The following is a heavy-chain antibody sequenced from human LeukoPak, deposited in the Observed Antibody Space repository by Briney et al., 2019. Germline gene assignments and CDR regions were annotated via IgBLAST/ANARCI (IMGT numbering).Heavy chain of an antibody. V-gene: IGHV3-21*01. CDR3: ARAHYYDSSGLDF. CDR2: ISSSSSYI. Sequence: GGSLRLSCAASGFTFSSYSMNWVRQAPGKGLEWVSSISSSSSYIYYADSVKGRFTISRDNAENSLYLQMNSLRAEDTAVYYCARAHYYDSSGLDFWGQGTLVTVSS. D-gene: IGHD3-22*01. J-gene: IGHJ4*02. CDR1: GFTFSSYS.